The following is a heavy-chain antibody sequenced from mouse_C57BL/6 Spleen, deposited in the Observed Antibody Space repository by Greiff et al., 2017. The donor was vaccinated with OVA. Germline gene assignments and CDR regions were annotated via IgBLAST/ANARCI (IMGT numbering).Heavy chain of an antibody. J-gene: IGHJ3*01. CDR2: INPYNGGT. Sequence: EVQLQQSGPVLVKPGASVKMSCKASGYTFTDYYMNWVKQSHGKSLEWIGVINPYNGGTSYNQKFKGKATLTVDKSSSTAYMELNSLTSEDSAVYYCARNGYYSSRAWFAYWGQGTLVTVSA. CDR3: ARNGYYSSRAWFAY. D-gene: IGHD2-5*01. CDR1: GYTFTDYY. V-gene: IGHV1-19*01.